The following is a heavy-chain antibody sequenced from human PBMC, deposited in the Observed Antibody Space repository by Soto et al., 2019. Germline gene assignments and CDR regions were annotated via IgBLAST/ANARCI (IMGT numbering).Heavy chain of an antibody. Sequence: SETLSLTCTVSGGSISTYYWSWIRQPPGKGLEWIGYIYDTGSTNYNPSLTSRVTMSVDTSKNQFSLKLSSVTAADTAVYYCTRGYYGSGSYFVSNDYWGQGTLVTVSS. J-gene: IGHJ4*02. CDR1: GGSISTYY. V-gene: IGHV4-59*01. CDR3: TRGYYGSGSYFVSNDY. CDR2: IYDTGST. D-gene: IGHD3-10*01.